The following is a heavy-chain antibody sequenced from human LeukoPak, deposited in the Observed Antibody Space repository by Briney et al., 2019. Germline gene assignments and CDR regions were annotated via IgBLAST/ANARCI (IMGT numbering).Heavy chain of an antibody. Sequence: GGSLRLSCAASGFTFSSYSMNWVRQAPGKGLEWVSSISSSSSYIYYADSVKGRFTISRDNAKNSLYLQMNSLRAEDTAVYYCASPNPRIAARPYYYYYMDVWGKGTTVTVSS. CDR2: ISSSSSYI. D-gene: IGHD6-6*01. V-gene: IGHV3-21*01. CDR1: GFTFSSYS. J-gene: IGHJ6*03. CDR3: ASPNPRIAARPYYYYYMDV.